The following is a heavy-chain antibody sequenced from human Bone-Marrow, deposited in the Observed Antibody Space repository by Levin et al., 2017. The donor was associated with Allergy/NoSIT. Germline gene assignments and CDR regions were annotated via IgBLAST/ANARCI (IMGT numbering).Heavy chain of an antibody. Sequence: GGSLRLSCAASGFTLSSNAMSWVRQAPGKGLEWVATVTGSGSTAYYADSVKGRFTVSRDNSKNTVYLQLNSLTAEDTAIYYCAKDTPLESSSRWSVNGFDYWGQGTLVAVSS. V-gene: IGHV3-23*01. CDR2: VTGSGSTA. J-gene: IGHJ4*02. D-gene: IGHD6-19*01. CDR3: AKDTPLESSSRWSVNGFDY. CDR1: GFTLSSNA.